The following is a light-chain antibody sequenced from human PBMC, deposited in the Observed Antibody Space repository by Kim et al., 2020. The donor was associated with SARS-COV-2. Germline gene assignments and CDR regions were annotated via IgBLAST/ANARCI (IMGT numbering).Light chain of an antibody. CDR3: LLSVSGIRV. CDR1: TGAVTPTHY. Sequence: PGETVTLTCASRTGAVTPTHYPYWFQKKPGEVPRTLIFDTGSRHAWTPARFSGSLSGDKAVLTLAGAQPEDEGDYYCLLSVSGIRVFGGGTKLTVL. V-gene: IGLV7-46*01. CDR2: DTG. J-gene: IGLJ3*02.